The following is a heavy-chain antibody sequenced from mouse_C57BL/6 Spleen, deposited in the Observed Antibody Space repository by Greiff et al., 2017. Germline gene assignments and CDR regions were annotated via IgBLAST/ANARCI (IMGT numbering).Heavy chain of an antibody. Sequence: QVQLQQSGPELVKPGASVKISCKASGYAFSSSWMNWVQQRPGKGLEWIGRIYPGDGDTNYNGKFKGKATLTADKSSSTAYMQLSSLTSEDSAVYYCAGMGYDYDGSFDYWGQGTTLTVSS. CDR3: AGMGYDYDGSFDY. J-gene: IGHJ2*01. V-gene: IGHV1-82*01. CDR1: GYAFSSSW. CDR2: IYPGDGDT. D-gene: IGHD2-4*01.